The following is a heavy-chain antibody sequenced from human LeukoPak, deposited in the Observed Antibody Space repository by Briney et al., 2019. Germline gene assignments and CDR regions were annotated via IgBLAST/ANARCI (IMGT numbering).Heavy chain of an antibody. CDR1: GFTFSNYK. CDR3: ARDFGYF. D-gene: IGHD3-10*01. V-gene: IGHV3-48*03. Sequence: GGSLRLSCAAAGFTFSNYKMNWVRQALGKGLEWVSYISSSGSIIYYSDSVKGRFTISRDNAKNSLYLQMNSLRAEDTAVYYCARDFGYFWGQGTLVTVSS. J-gene: IGHJ4*02. CDR2: ISSSGSII.